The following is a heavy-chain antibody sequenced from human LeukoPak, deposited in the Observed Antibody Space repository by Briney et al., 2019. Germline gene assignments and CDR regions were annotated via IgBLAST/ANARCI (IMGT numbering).Heavy chain of an antibody. CDR3: ARGGEDIVVVVAANLAFDY. J-gene: IGHJ4*02. CDR1: GGSISSYY. CDR2: IYYSGST. Sequence: SETLSLTCTVSGGSISSYYWSWIRQPPGKGLEWIGYIYYSGSTNYNPSLKSRVTISVDTSKNQFSLKLSSVTAADTAVYYCARGGEDIVVVVAANLAFDYWGQGTLVTVSS. D-gene: IGHD2-15*01. V-gene: IGHV4-59*01.